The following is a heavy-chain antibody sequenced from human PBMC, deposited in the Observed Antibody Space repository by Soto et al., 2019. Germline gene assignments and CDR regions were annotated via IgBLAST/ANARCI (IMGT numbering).Heavy chain of an antibody. Sequence: SETLSLTCAVYGGSFSGYYWSWIRQPPGKGLEWIGEINHSGSTNYNPSLKSRVTISVDTSKNQFSLKLSSVTAADTAVYYCARGQSSWYNYWGQGTLVTVSS. D-gene: IGHD6-13*01. CDR2: INHSGST. CDR1: GGSFSGYY. J-gene: IGHJ4*02. CDR3: ARGQSSWYNY. V-gene: IGHV4-34*01.